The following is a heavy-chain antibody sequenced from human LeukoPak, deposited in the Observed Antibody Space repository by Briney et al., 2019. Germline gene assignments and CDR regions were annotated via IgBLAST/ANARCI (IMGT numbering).Heavy chain of an antibody. CDR1: GFTFSTYA. V-gene: IGHV3-30-3*01. J-gene: IGHJ4*02. CDR3: AKGPGMATVKRYLDY. CDR2: TSFDESNK. D-gene: IGHD5-24*01. Sequence: PGGSLRLSCAASGFTFSTYAMHWVRQAPGKGLEWVAFTSFDESNKFYADSVEGRFTISRDNAKNSLYLQMNSLRAEDTALYYCAKGPGMATVKRYLDYWGQGTLVTVSS.